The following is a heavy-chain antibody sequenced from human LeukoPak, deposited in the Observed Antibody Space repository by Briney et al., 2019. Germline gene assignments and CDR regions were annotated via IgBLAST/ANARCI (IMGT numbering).Heavy chain of an antibody. CDR2: IFYTGTA. CDR3: ARLAKIENRSLAYYFDY. V-gene: IGHV4-59*01. Sequence: SETLSLTCTVPGGSISSYYWSWVRQPPGKGLEYIGYIFYTGTANYNPSLKSRVTISVDTSKNQFSLKLFSVTAADSAVYYCARLAKIENRSLAYYFDYWGQGILVTVSS. J-gene: IGHJ4*02. D-gene: IGHD1-26*01. CDR1: GGSISSYY.